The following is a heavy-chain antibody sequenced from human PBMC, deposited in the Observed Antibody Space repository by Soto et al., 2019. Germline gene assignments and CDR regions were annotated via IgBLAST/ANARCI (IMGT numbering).Heavy chain of an antibody. CDR1: GLTLSAYW. J-gene: IGHJ3*02. CDR2: INRDGSKK. V-gene: IGHV3-7*05. CDR3: ARDVSPGSSSLYLDAFDI. Sequence: EVQLEESGGDLVQPGGSLRLSCAASGLTLSAYWMTWVRQAPGKGLEWVANINRDGSKKSYLDSVRGRFTISRDNVGNSLYLQMDSLRADDTALYYCARDVSPGSSSLYLDAFDIWGQGTRVTVSS. D-gene: IGHD6-13*01.